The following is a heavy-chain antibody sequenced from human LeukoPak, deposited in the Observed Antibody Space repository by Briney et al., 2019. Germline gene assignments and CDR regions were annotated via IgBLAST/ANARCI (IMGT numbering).Heavy chain of an antibody. CDR2: IYYSGST. CDR3: ARDFWGGY. Sequence: ASETLSLTCTVSGGSISSSSYYWGWIRQPPGKGLEWIGSIYYSGSTYYNPSLKSRVTISVDTSKNQFSLKLSSVTAADTAVYYCARDFWGGYWGQGTLVTVSS. D-gene: IGHD7-27*01. J-gene: IGHJ4*02. CDR1: GGSISSSSYY. V-gene: IGHV4-39*07.